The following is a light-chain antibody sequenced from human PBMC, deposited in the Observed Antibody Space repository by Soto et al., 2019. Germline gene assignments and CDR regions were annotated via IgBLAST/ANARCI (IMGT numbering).Light chain of an antibody. CDR1: QSVSSN. CDR2: GAS. Sequence: EIVMTQSPATLSVSPGERATLSCRASQSVSSNLAWYQQKPGQAPRLLIYGASTRATGIPARFSGSGSGTEFPLTISSLQSEDFAVYYCQQYNNWPPWTFSQGTKVEIK. J-gene: IGKJ1*01. CDR3: QQYNNWPPWT. V-gene: IGKV3-15*01.